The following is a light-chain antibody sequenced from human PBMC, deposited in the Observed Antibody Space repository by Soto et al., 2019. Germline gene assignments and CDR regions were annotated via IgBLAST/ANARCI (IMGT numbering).Light chain of an antibody. V-gene: IGKV1-6*01. CDR1: QDIRNV. CDR2: AAS. J-gene: IGKJ1*01. Sequence: AIQMTQSPSSLSASVLDIFTITCRAIQDIRNVLGWFQQKPGKAPKLLISAASFLQSGVPSRFSGSGSGTDFTLTISSLQPEDFATYYCLQDYNYPRTFGQGTKVDIK. CDR3: LQDYNYPRT.